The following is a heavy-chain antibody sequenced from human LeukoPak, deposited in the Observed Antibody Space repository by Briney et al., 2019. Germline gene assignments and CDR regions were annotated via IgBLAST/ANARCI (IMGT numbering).Heavy chain of an antibody. CDR1: GYTFSSYG. V-gene: IGHV1-18*01. Sequence: GASVKVSCKASGYTFSSYGFSWVRQAPGQGLEWMGWINAYNGNTNYVQNLQGRVTMTTDTSTSTAYMELRSLRSDDTAVYYCARRQGTTLNFDYWGQGTLVTVSS. CDR3: ARRQGTTLNFDY. D-gene: IGHD1-1*01. J-gene: IGHJ4*02. CDR2: INAYNGNT.